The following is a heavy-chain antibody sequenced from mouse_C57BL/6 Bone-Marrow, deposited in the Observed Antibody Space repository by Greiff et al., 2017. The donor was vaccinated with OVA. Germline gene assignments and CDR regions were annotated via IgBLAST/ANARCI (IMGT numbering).Heavy chain of an antibody. CDR1: GFTFSDFY. CDR3: ARDAGSNWYFDV. J-gene: IGHJ1*03. V-gene: IGHV7-1*01. Sequence: EVQLVESGGGLVQSGRSLRLSCATSGFTFSDFYMEWVRQAPGKGLEWIAASRNKANDYTTEYSASVKGRFIVSRDTSQSILYLQMNALRAEDTAMYYCARDAGSNWYFDVWGTGTTVTVSS. CDR2: SRNKANDYTT.